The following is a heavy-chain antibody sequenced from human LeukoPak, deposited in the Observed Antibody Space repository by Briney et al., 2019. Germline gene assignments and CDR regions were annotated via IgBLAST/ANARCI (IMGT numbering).Heavy chain of an antibody. CDR3: AKDSYDSSGYYHFDY. CDR1: GFTFSSYG. CDR2: ISAGGGST. J-gene: IGHJ4*02. Sequence: PGGPLRLSCAASGFTFSSYGMSWVRQAPGKGLEWVSGISAGGGSTYYADSVKGRFTISRDNSKNTMYLQMNSLRAEDAAVYYCAKDSYDSSGYYHFDYWGQGTLVTVSS. V-gene: IGHV3-23*01. D-gene: IGHD3-22*01.